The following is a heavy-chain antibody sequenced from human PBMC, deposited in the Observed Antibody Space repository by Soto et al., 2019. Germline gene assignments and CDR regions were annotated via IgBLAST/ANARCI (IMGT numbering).Heavy chain of an antibody. V-gene: IGHV4-4*07. CDR2: FSLSGTT. Sequence: ETLSLTCTVSGASITGTSYWSWIRQPAGKGLEWIGRFSLSGTTNYNPSLRSRVTMSADVSKNQFSLRLTSVTAADTALYYCARGMTPPGAPAWYYFDSWGQGTLVTVSS. CDR3: ARGMTPPGAPAWYYFDS. J-gene: IGHJ4*02. CDR1: GASITGTSY. D-gene: IGHD2-8*02.